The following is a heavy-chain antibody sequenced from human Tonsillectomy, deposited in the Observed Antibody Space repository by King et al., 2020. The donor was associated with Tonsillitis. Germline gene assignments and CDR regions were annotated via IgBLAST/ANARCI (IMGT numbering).Heavy chain of an antibody. J-gene: IGHJ4*02. Sequence: VQLVESGGGLVQPGGSLRLSCAASGFTFSSYSMNWVRQAPGKGLEWVSYISSSSSTIYYADSVKGRFTISRDNAKNSLYLQMNSLRDEETAVYYCARDQGGYSGYYYGFDYWGQGTLVTVSS. D-gene: IGHD3-22*01. CDR1: GFTFSSYS. CDR2: ISSSSSTI. CDR3: ARDQGGYSGYYYGFDY. V-gene: IGHV3-48*02.